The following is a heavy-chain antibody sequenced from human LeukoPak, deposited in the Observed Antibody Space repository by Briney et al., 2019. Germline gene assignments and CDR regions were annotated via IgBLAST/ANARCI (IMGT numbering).Heavy chain of an antibody. CDR3: ATGRSLPRPVAGTYSRY. J-gene: IGHJ1*01. V-gene: IGHV4-34*01. D-gene: IGHD6-19*01. CDR2: INHSGRT. Sequence: SETLSLTCAVYGGSFSGYYWSWIRQPPGKGVEWIGEINHSGRTNYNPSLKSLVTISVDPSKTQFSLKLRSVPAAATAVSYCATGRSLPRPVAGTYSRYWGQGTLVTVSS. CDR1: GGSFSGYY.